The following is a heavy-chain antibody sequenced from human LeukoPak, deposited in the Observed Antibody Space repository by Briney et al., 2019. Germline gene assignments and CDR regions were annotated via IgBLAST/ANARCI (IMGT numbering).Heavy chain of an antibody. V-gene: IGHV3-48*03. CDR2: ISSSGSTI. Sequence: GGSLRLSCAASGFTFSSYEMNWVRQAPGKGLEWVSYISSSGSTIYYADSVKGRFTISRDNAKNSLYLQMNSLRAEDTAVYYCAKELYYDSSGYYRGEGVFDYWGQGTLVTVSS. CDR3: AKELYYDSSGYYRGEGVFDY. D-gene: IGHD3-22*01. J-gene: IGHJ4*02. CDR1: GFTFSSYE.